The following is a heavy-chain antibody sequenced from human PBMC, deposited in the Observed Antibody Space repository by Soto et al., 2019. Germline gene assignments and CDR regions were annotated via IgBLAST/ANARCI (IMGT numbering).Heavy chain of an antibody. CDR3: AKDLDIVVLTAIRYGMDV. Sequence: QVQLVESGGGVVQPGRSLRLSCAASGFTFSSYGMHWVRQAPGKGLEWVAVISYDGSNKYYADSVKGLFTISRDNAKNTRSLEMNSRRAEDTPVDSCAKDLDIVVLTAIRYGMDVWGQGTTVTVS. D-gene: IGHD2-21*02. V-gene: IGHV3-30*18. CDR1: GFTFSSYG. CDR2: ISYDGSNK. J-gene: IGHJ6*02.